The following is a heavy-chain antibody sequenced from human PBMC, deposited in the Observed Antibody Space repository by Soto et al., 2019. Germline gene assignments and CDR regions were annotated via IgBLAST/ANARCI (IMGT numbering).Heavy chain of an antibody. D-gene: IGHD3-16*01. Sequence: EVQLVESGGGLVQPGGSLRLSCAASGFTFSRYWMHWVRQAPGKGLVWVSRINSDGSSTSYADSVKGRFNISRDNAKNTLYRQMSSRRAEDTAVYYCAGGGGLNGYFDLWGRGTLVTVSS. CDR3: AGGGGLNGYFDL. V-gene: IGHV3-74*01. J-gene: IGHJ2*01. CDR2: INSDGSST. CDR1: GFTFSRYW.